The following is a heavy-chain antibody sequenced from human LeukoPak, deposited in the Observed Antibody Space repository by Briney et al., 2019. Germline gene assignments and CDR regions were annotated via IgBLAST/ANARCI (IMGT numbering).Heavy chain of an antibody. CDR3: ARDRGE. D-gene: IGHD3-10*01. Sequence: GGSLRLSCAAPGFTFSSYWMSWVRQAPGEGLEWVANIKQDGSEKYYVDSVKGRFTISRDNAKNSLYPQMNSLRAEDTAVYYCARDRGEWGQGTLVTVSS. CDR1: GFTFSSYW. V-gene: IGHV3-7*03. J-gene: IGHJ4*02. CDR2: IKQDGSEK.